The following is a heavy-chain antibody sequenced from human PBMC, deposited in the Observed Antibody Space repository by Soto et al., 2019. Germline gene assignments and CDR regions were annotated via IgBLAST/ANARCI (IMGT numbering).Heavy chain of an antibody. D-gene: IGHD3-10*01. J-gene: IGHJ5*02. Sequence: SETLSLTCTVSGGSISSGDYYWSWIRQPPGKGLEWIGYIYYSGSTYYNPSLKSRLTFSIDKSKNQLSLKLSSVTAADTAVYYCARSGVLGILITSHWFDPWGQGTLVTVSS. CDR2: IYYSGST. V-gene: IGHV4-30-4*01. CDR3: ARSGVLGILITSHWFDP. CDR1: GGSISSGDYY.